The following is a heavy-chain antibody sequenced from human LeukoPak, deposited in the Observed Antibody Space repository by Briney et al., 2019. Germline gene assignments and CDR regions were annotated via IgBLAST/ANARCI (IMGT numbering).Heavy chain of an antibody. CDR1: GYTFTGYY. CDR2: INPNSGGT. CDR3: ARGWQWLVMGDWFGL. D-gene: IGHD6-19*01. J-gene: IGHJ5*02. Sequence: ASVKVSCKASGYTFTGYYMHWVRQATGQGLEWMGWINPNSGGTNYVQKFQGRVTMTRDTSISTAYMELSRLRSDDTAVYYCARGWQWLVMGDWFGLWGQGTLVTVSS. V-gene: IGHV1-2*02.